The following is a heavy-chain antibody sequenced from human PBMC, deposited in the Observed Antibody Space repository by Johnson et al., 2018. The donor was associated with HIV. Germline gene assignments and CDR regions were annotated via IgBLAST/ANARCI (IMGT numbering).Heavy chain of an antibody. CDR2: IRYDGSNK. CDR1: GFTFSSYA. Sequence: QVQLVESGGGVVQPGRSLRLSCAASGFTFSSYAMHWVRQAPGKGLEWVAFIRYDGSNKYYADSVKGRFTISRDNSKNTLYLQMNSLKSEDTAVYYCATGASSTWSLGALDIWGQGTMVTVSS. V-gene: IGHV3-33*08. D-gene: IGHD6-13*01. J-gene: IGHJ3*02. CDR3: ATGASSTWSLGALDI.